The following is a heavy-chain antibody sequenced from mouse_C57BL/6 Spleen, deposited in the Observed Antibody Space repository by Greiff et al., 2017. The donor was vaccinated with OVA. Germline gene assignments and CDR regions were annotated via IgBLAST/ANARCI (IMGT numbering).Heavy chain of an antibody. D-gene: IGHD2-3*01. J-gene: IGHJ1*03. CDR1: GYTFTSYW. Sequence: VQLQQSGAELVKPGASVKMSCKASGYTFTSYWITWVKQRPGQGLEWIGDIYPGSGSTNYNEKFKSKATLTVDTSSSTAYMQLSSLTSEDSAVYYCARSGYYVGYFDVWGTGTTVTVSS. CDR2: IYPGSGST. CDR3: ARSGYYVGYFDV. V-gene: IGHV1-55*01.